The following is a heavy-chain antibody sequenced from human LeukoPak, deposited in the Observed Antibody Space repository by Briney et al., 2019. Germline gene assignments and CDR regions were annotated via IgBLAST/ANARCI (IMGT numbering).Heavy chain of an antibody. CDR2: IYYSGST. CDR1: GGSISSYY. CDR3: GRDSGGSYYYYYYMDV. D-gene: IGHD1-26*01. V-gene: IGHV4-59*01. J-gene: IGHJ6*03. Sequence: SETLSLTCTVSGGSISSYYWSWIRQPPGKGLEWIGYIYYSGSTNYNPSLKSRVTISVDTSKNQFSLKLSSVTAADTAVYYCGRDSGGSYYYYYYMDVWGKGTTVTVSS.